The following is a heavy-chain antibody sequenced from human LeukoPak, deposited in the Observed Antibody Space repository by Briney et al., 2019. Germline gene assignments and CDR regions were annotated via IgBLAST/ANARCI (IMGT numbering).Heavy chain of an antibody. D-gene: IGHD4-17*01. CDR2: VSLSGST. CDR3: ARGQGTVTTRLGYSDL. Sequence: SETLSLTCVVSGGSVNRRDYSWSWIRQSPGEGLEWIGDVSLSGSTYYNPSLKNRVAISVDTTNNQFSLRLTSVTAADTAVYYCARGQGTVTTRLGYSDLWGRGTLVTVSS. CDR1: GGSVNRRDYS. J-gene: IGHJ2*01. V-gene: IGHV4-30-2*06.